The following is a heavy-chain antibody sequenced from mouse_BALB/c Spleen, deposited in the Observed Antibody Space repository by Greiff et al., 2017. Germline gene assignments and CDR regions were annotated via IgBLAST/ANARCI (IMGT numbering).Heavy chain of an antibody. CDR1: GFSLTSYG. V-gene: IGHV2-3*01. CDR2: IWGDGST. CDR3: AKPRDWGYYYGSSFYAMDY. J-gene: IGHJ4*01. Sequence: VQLVESGPGLVAPSQSLSITCTVSGFSLTSYGVSWVRQPPGKGLEWLGVIWGDGSTNYHSALISRLSISKDNSKSQVFLKLNSLQTDDTATYYCAKPRDWGYYYGSSFYAMDYWGQGTSVTVSS. D-gene: IGHD1-1*01.